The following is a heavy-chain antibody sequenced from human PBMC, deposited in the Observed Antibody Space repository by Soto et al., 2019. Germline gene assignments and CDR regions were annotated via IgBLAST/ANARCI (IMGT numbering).Heavy chain of an antibody. CDR1: GGSISSYY. CDR3: ARELYDFWSGTPSYGMDV. Sequence: PSDTLSLTCTVSGGSISSYYWSWIRQPAGKGLEWIGRIYTSGSTNYNPSLKSRVTMSVDTSKNQFSLKLSSVTAADTAVYYCARELYDFWSGTPSYGMDVWGQGTTVTVSS. CDR2: IYTSGST. D-gene: IGHD3-3*01. V-gene: IGHV4-4*07. J-gene: IGHJ6*02.